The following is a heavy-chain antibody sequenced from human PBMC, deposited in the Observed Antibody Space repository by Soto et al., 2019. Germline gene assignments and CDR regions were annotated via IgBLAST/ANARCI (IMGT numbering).Heavy chain of an antibody. CDR3: ALALGPTTGLDY. CDR2: VFNSGTT. J-gene: IGHJ4*02. Sequence: QVQLQESGPGLVKPSQTLSLTCSVSGASTVSHYHWTWIRQPPGNGLEWMGYVFNSGTTIYNPSLTSRLSISMDTSGNHFSLELGSVTAADTAVYYCALALGPTTGLDYWGQGTLVTVSS. D-gene: IGHD1-26*01. CDR1: GASTVSHYH. V-gene: IGHV4-31*02.